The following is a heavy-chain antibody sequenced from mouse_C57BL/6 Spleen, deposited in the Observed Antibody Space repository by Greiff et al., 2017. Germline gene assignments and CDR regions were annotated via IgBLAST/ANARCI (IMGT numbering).Heavy chain of an antibody. CDR2: IRNKANGYTT. J-gene: IGHJ2*01. V-gene: IGHV7-3*01. CDR1: GFTFTDYY. D-gene: IGHD3-3*01. CDR3: ARWDSHFDY. Sequence: EVKLMESGGGLVQPGGSLSLSCAASGFTFTDYYMSWVRQPPGKALEWLGFIRNKANGYTTEYSASVKGRFTISRDNSQSILYLQMNALRAEDSATYYCARWDSHFDYWGQGTTLTVSS.